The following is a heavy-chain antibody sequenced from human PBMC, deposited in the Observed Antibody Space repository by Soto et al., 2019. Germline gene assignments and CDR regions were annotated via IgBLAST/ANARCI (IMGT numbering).Heavy chain of an antibody. V-gene: IGHV3-7*01. CDR2: IKKDGSEE. CDR1: GFTFSSYW. D-gene: IGHD6-19*01. CDR3: ARIASSGRGWDV. J-gene: IGHJ6*02. Sequence: EVQLVESGGGLVQPGGSLRLSCVDSGFTFSSYWMSWVRQAPVKGLEWVGNIKKDGSEENYVDSAKGRFTISRDNAKNSMYLQMNSLIAEDTAVYYCARIASSGRGWDVWGQGTTVVVSS.